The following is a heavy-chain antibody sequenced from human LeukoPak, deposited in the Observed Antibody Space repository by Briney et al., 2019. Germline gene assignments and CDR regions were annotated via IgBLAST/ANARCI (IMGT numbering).Heavy chain of an antibody. CDR3: ARDSSGYYYGSAFDI. CDR2: IYYSGST. J-gene: IGHJ3*02. D-gene: IGHD3-22*01. Sequence: PSQTLSLTCTVSGGSISSGGYYWSWVRQHPGKGLGWIGYIYYSGSTYYNPSLKSRVTISVDTSKNQFSLKLSSVTAADTAVYHCARDSSGYYYGSAFDIWGQGTMVTVSS. CDR1: GGSISSGGYY. V-gene: IGHV4-31*03.